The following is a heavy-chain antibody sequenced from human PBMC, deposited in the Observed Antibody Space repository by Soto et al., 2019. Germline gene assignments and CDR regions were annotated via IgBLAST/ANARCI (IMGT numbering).Heavy chain of an antibody. CDR3: ARVRSYGYGPGAMDV. D-gene: IGHD3-16*01. Sequence: QVQLVASGGGLVKPGGSLRVSCAASGFTFSDYYMTWIRQVPGKGLEWVSYISSRSRFIKDADSVKGRFIISRDNAKNSLSLQMNSLRVEDTAIYYCARVRSYGYGPGAMDVWGQGTTVTVSS. V-gene: IGHV3-11*06. CDR2: ISSRSRFI. CDR1: GFTFSDYY. J-gene: IGHJ6*02.